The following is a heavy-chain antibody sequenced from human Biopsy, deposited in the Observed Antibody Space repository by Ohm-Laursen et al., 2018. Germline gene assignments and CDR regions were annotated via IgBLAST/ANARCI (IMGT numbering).Heavy chain of an antibody. D-gene: IGHD4/OR15-4a*01. V-gene: IGHV3-23*01. J-gene: IGHJ2*01. CDR1: GFTFATYG. CDR2: ISSSGNST. Sequence: GSLRLSCTASGFTFATYGMSWVRQAPGKELEWVSGISSSGNSTYYAGSVKGRFTISRDNSKNTLYLQLDSLRVDDTAVYYCAKDRRTMRIWYFDLWGRGTLVTVSS. CDR3: AKDRRTMRIWYFDL.